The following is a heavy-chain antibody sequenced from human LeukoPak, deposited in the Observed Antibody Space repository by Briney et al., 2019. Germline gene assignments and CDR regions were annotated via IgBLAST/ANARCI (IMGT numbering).Heavy chain of an antibody. Sequence: ASGKVSCKVSGYTLTELSMHWVGQALGKGREGMGGFDTEDGETIYAQKFQGRVTMTEDTSTDTAYMELSSLRSEDTAVYYCATDVVGLLWFGELSGYWGQGTLVTVSS. CDR3: ATDVVGLLWFGELSGY. D-gene: IGHD3-10*01. V-gene: IGHV1-24*01. J-gene: IGHJ4*02. CDR1: GYTLTELS. CDR2: FDTEDGET.